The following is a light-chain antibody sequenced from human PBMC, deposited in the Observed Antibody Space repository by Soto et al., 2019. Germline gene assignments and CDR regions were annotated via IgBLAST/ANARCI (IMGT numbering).Light chain of an antibody. V-gene: IGKV3-11*01. CDR3: QQRSNWPLT. Sequence: ETLMTQSPGTLAVSLGERATLSCRASQSVSSYLAWYQQKPGQAPRLLIYDASNRATGIPARFSGSGSGTDFTLTISSLGPEDFEVYYCQQRSNWPLTFGGGTKVDIK. CDR2: DAS. J-gene: IGKJ4*01. CDR1: QSVSSY.